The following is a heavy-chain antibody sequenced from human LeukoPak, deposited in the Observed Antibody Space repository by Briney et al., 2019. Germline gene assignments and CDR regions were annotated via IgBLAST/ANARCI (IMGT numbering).Heavy chain of an antibody. V-gene: IGHV3-15*01. Sequence: GGSLRLSCAASGFTFSNAWMSWVRQAPGKGLEWVGRIKSKTDGGTTDYAAPVKGRFTISRDDSKNTLYLQMNSLKTEDTAVYYCTTDSDYGSGRDHWGQGTLVTVSS. CDR2: IKSKTDGGTT. D-gene: IGHD3-10*01. CDR1: GFTFSNAW. J-gene: IGHJ4*02. CDR3: TTDSDYGSGRDH.